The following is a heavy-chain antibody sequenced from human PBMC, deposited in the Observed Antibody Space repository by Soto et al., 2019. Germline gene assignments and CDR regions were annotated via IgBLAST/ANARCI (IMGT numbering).Heavy chain of an antibody. V-gene: IGHV2-5*01. Sequence: QITLKESGPTLVKPTQTLTLTCTFSGFSLTTAGAGVGWIRQPPGKALAWLALIYWNDDTRYSPSLKSRLTITKDTSKSQVVLRMTNMDPVDSATYYCAHRGYGNYPRDNWFDPWGQGILVIVSS. CDR3: AHRGYGNYPRDNWFDP. D-gene: IGHD4-17*01. CDR1: GFSLTTAGAG. CDR2: IYWNDDT. J-gene: IGHJ5*02.